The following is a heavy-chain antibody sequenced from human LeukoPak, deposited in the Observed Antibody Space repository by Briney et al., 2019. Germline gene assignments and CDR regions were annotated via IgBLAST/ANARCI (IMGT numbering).Heavy chain of an antibody. D-gene: IGHD3-22*01. CDR3: AKDLGDSSGYYVYDY. CDR2: ISGSGGST. J-gene: IGHJ4*02. Sequence: GGSLRLTCAASGFTFSNYGMSWVRKAPGKGLEWVSAISGSGGSTYYADSVKGRFTISRDNSKNTLYLQMNSLRAEDTAVYYCAKDLGDSSGYYVYDYWGQGTLVTVSS. CDR1: GFTFSNYG. V-gene: IGHV3-23*01.